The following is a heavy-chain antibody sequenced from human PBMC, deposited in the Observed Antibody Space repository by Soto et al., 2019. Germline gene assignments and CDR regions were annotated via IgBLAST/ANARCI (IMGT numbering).Heavy chain of an antibody. CDR1: GFTFSSYG. J-gene: IGHJ4*02. CDR2: ISYDGSNK. Sequence: GGSLRLSCAASGFTFSSYGMHWVRQAPGKGLEWVAVISYDGSNKYYADSVKGRFTISRDNSKNQLYLQMNSLRAEDTAVYYCAKDSTSYSSSWYGYYFDYWGQGTLVTVSS. V-gene: IGHV3-30*18. D-gene: IGHD6-13*01. CDR3: AKDSTSYSSSWYGYYFDY.